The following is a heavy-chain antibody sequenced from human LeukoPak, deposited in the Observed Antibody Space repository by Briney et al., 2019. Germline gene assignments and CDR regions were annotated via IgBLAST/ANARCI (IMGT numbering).Heavy chain of an antibody. CDR1: GFTISSCA. D-gene: IGHD4-23*01. CDR2: ISGSGGSI. CDR3: AKSKFATGGYGGSLDY. V-gene: IGHV3-23*01. J-gene: IGHJ4*02. Sequence: GGSLRLSCTASGFTISSCAMSWVRQAPGKGLEWVSGISGSGGSIYYADSVKGRFTISRDDSKNTVYLQMNSLRAEDTAVFYCAKSKFATGGYGGSLDYWGQGTLVTVSS.